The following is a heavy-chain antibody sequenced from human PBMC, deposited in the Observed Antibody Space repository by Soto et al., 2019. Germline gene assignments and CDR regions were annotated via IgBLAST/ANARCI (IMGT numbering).Heavy chain of an antibody. CDR2: INHSGST. CDR3: ARGRGFGDPMTYFDY. Sequence: SETLSLTCAVYGGSFSGYYWSWIRQPPGKGLEWIGEINHSGSTNYNPSLKSRVTISVDTSKNQFSLKLSSVTAADTAVYYCARGRGFGDPMTYFDYWGQGTLVTVSS. CDR1: GGSFSGYY. J-gene: IGHJ4*02. D-gene: IGHD3-10*01. V-gene: IGHV4-34*01.